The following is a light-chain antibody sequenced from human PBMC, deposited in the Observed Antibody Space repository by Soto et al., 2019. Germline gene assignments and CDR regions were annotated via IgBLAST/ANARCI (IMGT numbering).Light chain of an antibody. CDR3: QQSYSTPYT. V-gene: IGKV1-33*01. J-gene: IGKJ2*01. CDR1: QDITNY. CDR2: DAS. Sequence: DIQMTQSPSSLSASVGDRVTITCQASQDITNYLNWYQQKPGKAPRLLLYDASSLETGVPSRFSGSGSGTDFTFTISSLQPEDIATYYCQQSYSTPYTFGQGTKLEIK.